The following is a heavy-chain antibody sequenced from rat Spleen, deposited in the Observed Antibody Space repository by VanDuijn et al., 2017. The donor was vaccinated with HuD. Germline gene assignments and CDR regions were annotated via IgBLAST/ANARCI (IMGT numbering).Heavy chain of an antibody. D-gene: IGHD1-1*01. J-gene: IGHJ3*01. CDR1: GLTFSDYY. CDR3: ARRYYSGFAY. CDR2: ISTSGGST. Sequence: EVKLVESGGGLVRPGRSMKVSCAVSGLTFSDYYMAWVRQAPTKGLEWVATISTSGGSTYYRDSVKGRFTISRHNTQNTLYLQMNSLRSEDTATYYCARRYYSGFAYWGQGTLVTVSS. V-gene: IGHV5-25*01.